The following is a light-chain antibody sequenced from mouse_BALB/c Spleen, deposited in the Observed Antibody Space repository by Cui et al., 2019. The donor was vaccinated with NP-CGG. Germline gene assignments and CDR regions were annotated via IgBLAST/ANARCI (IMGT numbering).Light chain of an antibody. Sequence: QAVVTRESALTTSPGETVTLTCRSSTGAVITTNYANWVQEKPDHLFTGLIGGTNNRAPGVPARFSGSLIGDKAALTIIGAQTEDEAIYFCALWYSNHWVFGGGTKLTVL. CDR1: TGAVITTNY. V-gene: IGLV1*01. J-gene: IGLJ1*01. CDR3: ALWYSNHWV. CDR2: GTN.